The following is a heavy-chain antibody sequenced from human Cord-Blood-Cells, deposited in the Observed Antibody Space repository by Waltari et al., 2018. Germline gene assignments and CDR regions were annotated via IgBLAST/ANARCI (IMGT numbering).Heavy chain of an antibody. CDR2: IYYSGST. V-gene: IGHV4-39*07. Sequence: QLQLQESGPGLVKPSETLSLTCTVSGGSISSSSYYWGWISQPPGKGLEWIGSIYYSGSTYYNPSLKSRVTISVDTSKNQFSLKLSSVTAADTAVYYCARHGITDGHFDYWGQGTLVTVSS. CDR1: GGSISSSSYY. J-gene: IGHJ4*02. CDR3: ARHGITDGHFDY. D-gene: IGHD1-20*01.